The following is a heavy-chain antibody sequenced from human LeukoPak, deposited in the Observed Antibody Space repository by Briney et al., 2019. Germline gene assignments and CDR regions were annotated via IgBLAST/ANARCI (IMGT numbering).Heavy chain of an antibody. D-gene: IGHD3-9*01. J-gene: IGHJ4*02. Sequence: ASVKVSCKASGYTFTSYDINWVRQATGQGLEWMGWMNPNSGNTGYAQKFQGRVTMTRNTSISTAYMELSSLRSEDTAVYYCARGGRYFDWLLVDYWGQGTLVTVSS. CDR2: MNPNSGNT. CDR3: ARGGRYFDWLLVDY. V-gene: IGHV1-8*01. CDR1: GYTFTSYD.